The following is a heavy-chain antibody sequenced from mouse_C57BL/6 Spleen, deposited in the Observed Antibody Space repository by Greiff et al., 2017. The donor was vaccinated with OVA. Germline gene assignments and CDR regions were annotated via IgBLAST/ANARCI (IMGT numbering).Heavy chain of an antibody. Sequence: QVQLQQPGAELVKPGASVKMSCKASGYTFTSYWITWVKQRPGQGLEWIGDLYPGSGSTNYNEKFKSKATLTVDTSSSTAYMQLSSLTSEDSAVYYCARAGTRSPLDYWGQGTTLTVSS. CDR1: GYTFTSYW. D-gene: IGHD4-1*01. V-gene: IGHV1-55*01. J-gene: IGHJ2*01. CDR2: LYPGSGST. CDR3: ARAGTRSPLDY.